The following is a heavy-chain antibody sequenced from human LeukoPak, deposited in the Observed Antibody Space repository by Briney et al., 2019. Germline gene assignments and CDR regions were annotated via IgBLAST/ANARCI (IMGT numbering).Heavy chain of an antibody. J-gene: IGHJ4*02. CDR1: GFTFSSYW. Sequence: GGSLRLSCAASGFTFSSYWMHWVRQAPGKGLEWVSGINWSGSSTGYADSVKGRFTISRDNAKNSLYLQMNSLRAEDTALYYCARVPHYYGSGTYLSYFDYWGQGTLVTVSS. CDR3: ARVPHYYGSGTYLSYFDY. CDR2: INWSGSST. V-gene: IGHV3-20*04. D-gene: IGHD3-10*01.